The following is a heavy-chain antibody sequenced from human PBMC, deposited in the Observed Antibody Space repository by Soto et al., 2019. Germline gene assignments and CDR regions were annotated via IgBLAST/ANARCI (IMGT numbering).Heavy chain of an antibody. J-gene: IGHJ6*02. D-gene: IGHD1-26*01. CDR1: GFTFSSYW. V-gene: IGHV3-7*01. CDR2: IKQDGSEK. CDR3: ARNSGSYGYYGMDV. Sequence: GGSLRLSCAASGFTFSSYWMSWVRQAPGKGLEWVANIKQDGSEKYYVDSVKGRFTISRDNAKNSLYLQMNSLRAEDTAVYYCARNSGSYGYYGMDVWGQGTTVTVSS.